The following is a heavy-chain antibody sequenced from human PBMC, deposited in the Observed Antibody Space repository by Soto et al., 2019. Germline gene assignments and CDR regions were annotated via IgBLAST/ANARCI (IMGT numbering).Heavy chain of an antibody. J-gene: IGHJ4*02. V-gene: IGHV3-21*01. CDR1: GLTFTRYS. CDR2: TSSTTNYI. CDR3: ARESEDLTSNFDY. Sequence: GGSLRLSCAASGLTFTRYSMNWVRQAPGKGLEWVSSTSSTTNYIYYADSMKGRFTVSRDNAKNSVYLEMNSLSAEDTAVYYCARESEDLTSNFDYWGQGTLVTVSS.